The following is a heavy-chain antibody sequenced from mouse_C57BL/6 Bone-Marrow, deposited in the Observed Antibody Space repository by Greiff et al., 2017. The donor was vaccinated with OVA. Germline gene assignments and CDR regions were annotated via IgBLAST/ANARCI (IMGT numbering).Heavy chain of an antibody. D-gene: IGHD1-1*01. J-gene: IGHJ4*01. Sequence: EVKLMESGGGLVQPGGSLKLSCAASGFTFSDYYMYWVRQTPEKRLEWVAYISNGGGSTYYPDTVKGRFTISRDNAKNTLYLQMSRLKSEDTAMYYCARQRIYYYGSSPAMDYWGQGTSVTVSS. CDR1: GFTFSDYY. V-gene: IGHV5-12*01. CDR2: ISNGGGST. CDR3: ARQRIYYYGSSPAMDY.